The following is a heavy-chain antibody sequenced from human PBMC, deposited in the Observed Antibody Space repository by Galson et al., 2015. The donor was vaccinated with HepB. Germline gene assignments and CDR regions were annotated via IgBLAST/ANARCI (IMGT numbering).Heavy chain of an antibody. V-gene: IGHV1-2*06. CDR1: GYTFTGYY. CDR2: INPNSGGT. D-gene: IGHD3-22*01. Sequence: SVKVSCKASGYTFTGYYMHWVRQAPGQGLEWMGRINPNSGGTNYAQEFQGRVTMTRDTSMSTAYMELSRLRSDDTAVYYCARGYYDSTGYFDYWGQGTLVTVS. J-gene: IGHJ4*02. CDR3: ARGYYDSTGYFDY.